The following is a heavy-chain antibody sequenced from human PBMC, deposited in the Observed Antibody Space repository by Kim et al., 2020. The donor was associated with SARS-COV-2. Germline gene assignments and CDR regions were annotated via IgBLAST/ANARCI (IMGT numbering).Heavy chain of an antibody. V-gene: IGHV4-59*09. Sequence: NPSLQSRVNISVETSKNQFSLKLRSVTAADTAVYFCARGRESYISSWFFDYWGQGTLVTVSS. CDR3: ARGRESYISSWFFDY. J-gene: IGHJ4*02. D-gene: IGHD6-13*01.